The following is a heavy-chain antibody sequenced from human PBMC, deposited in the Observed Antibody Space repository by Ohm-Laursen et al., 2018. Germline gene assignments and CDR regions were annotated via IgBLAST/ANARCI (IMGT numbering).Heavy chain of an antibody. CDR3: ARGALAY. V-gene: IGHV4-4*09. Sequence: SQTLSLTCTVSGGSISTHYWSWVRQPPGKGLEWIGYIYNSGSTSYNPSLKSRVTISVDTSKNQFSLKLSSVTAADTAVYYCARGALAYRGQGTLVTVSS. CDR2: IYNSGST. J-gene: IGHJ4*02. CDR1: GGSISTHY.